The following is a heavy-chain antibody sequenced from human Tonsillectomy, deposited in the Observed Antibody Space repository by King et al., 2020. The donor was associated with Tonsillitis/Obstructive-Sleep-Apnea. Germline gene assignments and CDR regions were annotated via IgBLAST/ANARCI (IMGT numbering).Heavy chain of an antibody. CDR2: INPNSGGT. D-gene: IGHD3-3*01. V-gene: IGHV1-2*02. Sequence: VQLVESGAEVKKPGASVNVSCTASGYTFTDYYIHWVRQAPGQGLEWMGWINPNSGGTKYAQKFQGRVTMTRDTSISTAYMALSSLRSDDTAIYYCGRQFLNMEVWGQGATVTVSS. J-gene: IGHJ6*02. CDR3: GRQFLNMEV. CDR1: GYTFTDYY.